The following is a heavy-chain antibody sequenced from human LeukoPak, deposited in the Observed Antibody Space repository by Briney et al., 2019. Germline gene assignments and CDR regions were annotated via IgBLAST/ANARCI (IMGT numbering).Heavy chain of an antibody. D-gene: IGHD3-22*01. J-gene: IGHJ4*02. CDR2: ISGSGTNT. V-gene: IGHV3-23*01. Sequence: PGGPLRLSCGASGFTFSGYAMSWVRQAPGKGLEWVSAISGSGTNTYYADSVKGRFTISRDNSKNTVYLQMNSLRGEDTAVYYCAKDIRYYYDRSGFYYDYWGQGTLLTVSS. CDR1: GFTFSGYA. CDR3: AKDIRYYYDRSGFYYDY.